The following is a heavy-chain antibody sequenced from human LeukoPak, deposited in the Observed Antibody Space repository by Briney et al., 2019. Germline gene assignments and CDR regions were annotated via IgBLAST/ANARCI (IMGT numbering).Heavy chain of an antibody. V-gene: IGHV4-38-2*01. CDR3: ARLPSYYDSSGYSY. Sequence: PSETLSLTCAVSGYSISSGYYWGWIRQPPGKGLEWIGSIYHSGSTYYNPSLKSRVTISVDTSKNQFSLKLSSVTAAGTAVYYCARLPSYYDSSGYSYWGQGTLVTVSS. CDR2: IYHSGST. D-gene: IGHD3-22*01. CDR1: GYSISSGYY. J-gene: IGHJ4*02.